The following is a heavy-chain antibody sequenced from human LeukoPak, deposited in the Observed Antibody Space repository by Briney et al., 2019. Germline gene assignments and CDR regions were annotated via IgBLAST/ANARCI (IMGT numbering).Heavy chain of an antibody. D-gene: IGHD3-16*02. CDR2: ISGSGGST. V-gene: IGHV3-23*01. CDR3: AKGYSMITFGGVIVAPFDY. J-gene: IGHJ4*02. Sequence: GGSLRLSCAASGFTFSSYAMSWVRQAPGKGLEWVSAISGSGGSTYYADSVKGRFTISRDNSKNTLYLQMNSLRAEDTAVYYCAKGYSMITFGGVIVAPFDYWGQGTLVTVSS. CDR1: GFTFSSYA.